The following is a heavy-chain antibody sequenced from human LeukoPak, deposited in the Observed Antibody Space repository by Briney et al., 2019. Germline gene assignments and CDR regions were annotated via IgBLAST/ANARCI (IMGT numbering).Heavy chain of an antibody. J-gene: IGHJ4*02. CDR1: GYTFTIYG. CDR3: ARDRRLSVDIAMAPFDH. Sequence: ASVKVSCKASGYTFTIYGITWVRQAPGQGLEWMGWISTHTGDTNYAQKLQARVTMTTDTSTSTAYMELRSLRSDDTAVYYCARDRRLSVDIAMAPFDHWGQGTLVTVSS. V-gene: IGHV1-18*04. CDR2: ISTHTGDT. D-gene: IGHD5-18*01.